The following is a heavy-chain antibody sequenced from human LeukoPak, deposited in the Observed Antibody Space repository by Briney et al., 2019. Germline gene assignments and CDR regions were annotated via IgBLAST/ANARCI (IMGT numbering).Heavy chain of an antibody. CDR2: ISGSGGST. Sequence: GGSLRLSCAASGFTFSSYAMSWVRQAPGKGLEWISGISGSGGSTYYADSVKGRFTVSRDNSKNTLYLQMNSLRAEDTAAYYCAKAPGVYCSGGSCYVDYWGQGTLVTVSS. CDR1: GFTFSSYA. D-gene: IGHD2-15*01. V-gene: IGHV3-23*01. CDR3: AKAPGVYCSGGSCYVDY. J-gene: IGHJ4*02.